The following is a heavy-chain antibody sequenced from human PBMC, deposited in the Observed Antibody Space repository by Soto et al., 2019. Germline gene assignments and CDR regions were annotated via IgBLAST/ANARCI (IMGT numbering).Heavy chain of an antibody. D-gene: IGHD2-15*01. Sequence: SETLSLTCAVSGASMTGYFWTWIRQTPGKGLDWIGCIYTSGSSDHNPSLTSRATISVDTSKKAISLKLNSVAVADTAVYYCARVARYWSGGSCLWCSDVWGQGSLVTVS. V-gene: IGHV4-4*08. J-gene: IGHJ4*02. CDR1: GASMTGYF. CDR2: IYTSGSS. CDR3: ARVARYWSGGSCLWCSDV.